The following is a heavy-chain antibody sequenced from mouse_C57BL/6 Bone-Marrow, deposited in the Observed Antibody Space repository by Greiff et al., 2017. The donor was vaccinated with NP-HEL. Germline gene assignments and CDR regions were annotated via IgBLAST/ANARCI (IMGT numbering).Heavy chain of an antibody. CDR2: ISDGGSYT. CDR1: GFTFSSYA. CDR3: ARVEGNPAWFAY. D-gene: IGHD2-1*01. V-gene: IGHV5-4*03. J-gene: IGHJ3*01. Sequence: EVKLMESGGGLVKPGGSLKLSCAASGFTFSSYAMSWVRQTPEKRLEWVATISDGGSYTYYPDNVKGRFTISRDNAKNNLYLQMSHLKSEDTAMYYCARVEGNPAWFAYWGQGTLVTVSA.